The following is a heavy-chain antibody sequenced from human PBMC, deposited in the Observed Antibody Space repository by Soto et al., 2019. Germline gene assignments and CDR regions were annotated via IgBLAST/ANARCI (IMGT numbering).Heavy chain of an antibody. CDR2: ISGSGGST. V-gene: IGHV3-23*01. CDR1: GFTFSSYA. Sequence: EVQLLESGGGLVQPGGSLRLSCAASGFTFSSYAMSWVRQAPGKGLEGVSAISGSGGSTYYADSVKGRFTISRDNSKSTLYLQMNSLRAEDTAVYYCAKQVRDGTSSPYIFDYWGQGSLVTVSS. CDR3: AKQVRDGTSSPYIFDY. J-gene: IGHJ4*02. D-gene: IGHD6-6*01.